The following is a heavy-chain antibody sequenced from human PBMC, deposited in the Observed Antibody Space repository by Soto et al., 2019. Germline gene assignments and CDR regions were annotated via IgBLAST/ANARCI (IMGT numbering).Heavy chain of an antibody. CDR2: IIPIFGTA. Sequence: QVQLVQSGAEVKKPGSSVKVSCKASGGTFSSYAISWVRQAPGQGLEWMGGIIPIFGTANYAQKFQGRVTITADEYTSTAYMELSSLRSEDTAVYYCARTRIAAAGYYYYGMDVWGQGTTVTVSS. CDR3: ARTRIAAAGYYYYGMDV. J-gene: IGHJ6*02. CDR1: GGTFSSYA. D-gene: IGHD6-13*01. V-gene: IGHV1-69*01.